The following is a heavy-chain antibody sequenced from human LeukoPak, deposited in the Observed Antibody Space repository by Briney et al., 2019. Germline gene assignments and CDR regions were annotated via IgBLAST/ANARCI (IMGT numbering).Heavy chain of an antibody. D-gene: IGHD1-26*01. CDR3: AILGAVFDP. Sequence: ASVKVSCKASGYPFTNYAMNWVRQAPGQGLERMGWIHPSTGNPTYAQGFTGRFVFSLDISVSTTYLQISSLKAEDTAVYYCAILGAVFDPWGQGTLVTVSS. J-gene: IGHJ5*02. CDR1: GYPFTNYA. V-gene: IGHV7-4-1*02. CDR2: IHPSTGNP.